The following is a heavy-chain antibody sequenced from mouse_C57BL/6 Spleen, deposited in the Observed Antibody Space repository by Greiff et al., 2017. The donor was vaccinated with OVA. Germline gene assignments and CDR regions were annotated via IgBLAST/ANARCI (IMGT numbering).Heavy chain of an antibody. CDR3: AREEDGYYSWFAY. CDR2: INPGSGGT. CDR1: GYAFTNYL. D-gene: IGHD2-3*01. J-gene: IGHJ3*01. V-gene: IGHV1-54*01. Sequence: VQGVESGAELVRPGTSVKVSCKASGYAFTNYLIEWVKQRPGQGLEWIGVINPGSGGTNYNEKFKGKATLTADKSSSTAYMQLSSLTSEDSAVYFCAREEDGYYSWFAYWGQGTLVTVSA.